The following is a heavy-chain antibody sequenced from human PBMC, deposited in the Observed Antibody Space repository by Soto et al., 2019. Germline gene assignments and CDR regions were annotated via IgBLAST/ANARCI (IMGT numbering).Heavy chain of an antibody. CDR1: GGTFSSYA. Sequence: QVQLVQSGAEVKKPGSSVKVSCKASGGTFSSYAISWVRQAPGQGLEWMGGIIPIFGTANYAQKFQVRVTITADESTSTAYMELSSLRSEDTAVYYCARSLNPYCSGGSCYEFDPWGQGTLVTVSS. J-gene: IGHJ5*02. CDR2: IIPIFGTA. D-gene: IGHD2-15*01. CDR3: ARSLNPYCSGGSCYEFDP. V-gene: IGHV1-69*12.